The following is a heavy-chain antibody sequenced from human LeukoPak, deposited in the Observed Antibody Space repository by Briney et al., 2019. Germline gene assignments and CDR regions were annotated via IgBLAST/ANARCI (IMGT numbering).Heavy chain of an antibody. J-gene: IGHJ4*02. CDR1: GFTFSSYA. D-gene: IGHD3-22*01. V-gene: IGHV3-23*01. Sequence: GGSLRLSCAASGFTFSSYAMSWVRQAPGKGLEWVSAISGSGGSTYYADSVKGRFTISRDNSKNTLYLQMNSLRAEDTAVYHCAKPGYYYGSHFDYWGQGTLVTVSS. CDR2: ISGSGGST. CDR3: AKPGYYYGSHFDY.